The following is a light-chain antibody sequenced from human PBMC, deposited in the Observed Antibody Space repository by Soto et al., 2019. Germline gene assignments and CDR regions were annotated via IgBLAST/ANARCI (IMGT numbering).Light chain of an antibody. CDR3: QQYGNSFA. V-gene: IGKV3-20*01. Sequence: EIVLTQSPGTLSLSPGERVTLSCRASQSVSSSYLAWYQQKPGQAPRLLIYGASSRATGIPDRFSGSGSGTDFTLTISRLEPEDFAVYYCQQYGNSFAFGGGTKVEIK. CDR2: GAS. CDR1: QSVSSSY. J-gene: IGKJ4*01.